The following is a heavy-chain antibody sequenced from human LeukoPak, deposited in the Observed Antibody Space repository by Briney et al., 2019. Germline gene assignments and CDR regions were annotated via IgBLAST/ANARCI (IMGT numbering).Heavy chain of an antibody. CDR3: ARGDRRFEY. CDR1: GFAFSTYW. D-gene: IGHD2-21*01. V-gene: IGHV3-7*01. J-gene: IGHJ4*02. CDR2: IKEDGSEK. Sequence: GGSLRLSCAASGFAFSTYWMTWVRQAPGKGLEWVANIKEDGSEKYYVDSVKGRFTISRDNAKNSLYLQITSLIADETAVYYCARGDRRFEYWGQGTLVTVSS.